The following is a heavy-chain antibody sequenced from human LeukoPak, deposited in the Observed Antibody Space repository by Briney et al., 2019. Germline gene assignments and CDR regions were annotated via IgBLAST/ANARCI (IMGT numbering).Heavy chain of an antibody. J-gene: IGHJ5*02. CDR3: ARCAAVGGLNWFDP. D-gene: IGHD6-25*01. V-gene: IGHV5-51*01. CDR1: EYRFTNYW. Sequence: GESLKISCKGSEYRFTNYWIAWVRQMPGKGLEWMGIIYPGDSDTRYSPSFQGQVTISADKSISTAYLQWSSLKASDTAMYYCARCAAVGGLNWFDPWGQGTLVTVSS. CDR2: IYPGDSDT.